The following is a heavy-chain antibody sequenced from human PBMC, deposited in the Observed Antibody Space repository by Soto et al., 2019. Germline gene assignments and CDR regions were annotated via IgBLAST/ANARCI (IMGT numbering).Heavy chain of an antibody. CDR1: GGSFSGYY. D-gene: IGHD2-2*01. Sequence: PSETLSLTCAVYGGSFSGYYWSWIRQPPGKGLEWIGEINHSGSTNYNPSLKSRVTISVDTSKNQFSLKLSSVTAADTAVYYCARGPLYCSSTSCYLSGVWHYYYMDVRGKGTTVTVSS. CDR2: INHSGST. CDR3: ARGPLYCSSTSCYLSGVWHYYYMDV. J-gene: IGHJ6*03. V-gene: IGHV4-34*01.